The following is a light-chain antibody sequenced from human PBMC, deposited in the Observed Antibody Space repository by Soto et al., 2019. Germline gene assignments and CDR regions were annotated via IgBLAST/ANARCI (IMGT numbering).Light chain of an antibody. CDR3: HQYGSSPPYT. CDR1: QTVSNNY. Sequence: EIVLTQSPDTLSLSPGERATVSCRASQTVSNNYLAWYQQKPGQATRLLLYGASTRPTGIPDRFSGSGSGTDFTLTISRLEPQDYAVYYCHQYGSSPPYTVGQGTKLDIK. V-gene: IGKV3-20*01. J-gene: IGKJ2*01. CDR2: GAS.